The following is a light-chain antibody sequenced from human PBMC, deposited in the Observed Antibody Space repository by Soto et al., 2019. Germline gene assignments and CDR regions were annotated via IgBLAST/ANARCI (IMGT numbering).Light chain of an antibody. V-gene: IGKV3-20*01. Sequence: EIVLTQSPGTLSLSQGERASLSCRASQSVSSSYLAWYQQKPGQAPRLLIYGASSRATGIPDMFMCSGSGTDFTLTISRLEPEYFAVDYCQQYGSSFFGGVTKVDIK. CDR1: QSVSSSY. CDR3: QQYGSSF. CDR2: GAS. J-gene: IGKJ4*01.